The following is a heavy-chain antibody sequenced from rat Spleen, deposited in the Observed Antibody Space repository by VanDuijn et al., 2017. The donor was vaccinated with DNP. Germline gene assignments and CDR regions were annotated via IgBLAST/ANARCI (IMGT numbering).Heavy chain of an antibody. Sequence: EVQLVKSGGGLVQPGRSLKLSCAASGFTFSDYNMAWVRQAPKKGLEWVASITAGGEYTYSPDSVKGRFTISRDNAKSTLFLQMDSLRSEDTATYYCATHSFTSGITTAFGSWGQGTLVTVSS. CDR1: GFTFSDYN. V-gene: IGHV5S23*01. J-gene: IGHJ3*01. CDR3: ATHSFTSGITTAFGS. D-gene: IGHD1-11*01. CDR2: ITAGGEYT.